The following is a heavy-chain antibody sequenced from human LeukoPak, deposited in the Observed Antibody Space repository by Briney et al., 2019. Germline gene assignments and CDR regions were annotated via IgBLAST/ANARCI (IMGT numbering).Heavy chain of an antibody. CDR1: GGTFSSYA. J-gene: IGHJ5*02. D-gene: IGHD2-15*01. Sequence: SVKVSCKASGGTFSSYAISWVRQAPGQGLEWMGRIIPIFGTANYAQKFQGGVTITTDESTSTAYMELSSLRSEHTAVYYCASSGGSGYWFDPWGQGTLVTVSS. CDR3: ASSGGSGYWFDP. V-gene: IGHV1-69*05. CDR2: IIPIFGTA.